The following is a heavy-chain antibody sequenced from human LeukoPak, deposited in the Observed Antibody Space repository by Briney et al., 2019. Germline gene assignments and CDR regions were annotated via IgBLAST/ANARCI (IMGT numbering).Heavy chain of an antibody. Sequence: PSETLSLTCTVSLDSTTSNFWSWVPQPPGKGLEWIGEIHRSGRPHYNPSLHSRATISIDRSRNQIAMDLSSVTAADTAVYYCAREILGGFNPGAYWGQGTLVTVSS. D-gene: IGHD1-14*01. CDR3: AREILGGFNPGAY. CDR2: IHRSGRP. CDR1: LDSTTSNF. V-gene: IGHV4-4*02. J-gene: IGHJ4*02.